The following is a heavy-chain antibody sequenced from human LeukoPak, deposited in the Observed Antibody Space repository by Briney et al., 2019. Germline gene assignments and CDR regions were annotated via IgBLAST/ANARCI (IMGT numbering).Heavy chain of an antibody. V-gene: IGHV3-23*01. Sequence: GGSLRLSCAASGFTFSTSAMTWVRQAPGKGLEWVSGISASGGSTYYADSVKGRFTISRDNSKNTLYLQVNSLRAEDTAIYYFSQHPCNGGSGDDYASDPWGHATLVTFSS. CDR2: ISASGGST. CDR1: GFTFSTSA. D-gene: IGHD2-15*01. CDR3: SQHPCNGGSGDDYASDP. J-gene: IGHJ5*02.